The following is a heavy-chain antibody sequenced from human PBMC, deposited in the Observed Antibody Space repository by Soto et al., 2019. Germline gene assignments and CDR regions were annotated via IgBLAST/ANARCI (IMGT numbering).Heavy chain of an antibody. CDR3: ARYTNTVQYYDSSGYLNWFDP. D-gene: IGHD3-22*01. Sequence: ASVKVSCKASGYTFTSYYMHWVRQAPGQGKEWMGIINPSGGSTSYAQKFQGRVTMTRDTSTSTVYMELSSLRSEDTAVYYCARYTNTVQYYDSSGYLNWFDPWGQGTLVTVS. CDR2: INPSGGST. V-gene: IGHV1-46*03. CDR1: GYTFTSYY. J-gene: IGHJ5*02.